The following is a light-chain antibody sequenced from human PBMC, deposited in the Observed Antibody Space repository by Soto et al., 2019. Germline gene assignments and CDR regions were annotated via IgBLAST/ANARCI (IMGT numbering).Light chain of an antibody. CDR3: QQYDNYPLT. CDR1: QSVRSW. V-gene: IGKV1-5*01. J-gene: IGKJ4*01. CDR2: DAS. Sequence: DIQMTQSASTLSASVGDRVTITCRASQSVRSWLAWYQQKPGTAPKLLIFDASRLESGVPSRFSGSASGTEFTLTISSLQPDDFATYYCQQYDNYPLTFGGRTKVDTK.